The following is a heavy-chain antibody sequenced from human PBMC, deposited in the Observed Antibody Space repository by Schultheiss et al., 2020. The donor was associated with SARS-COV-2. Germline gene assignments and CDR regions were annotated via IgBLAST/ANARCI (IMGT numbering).Heavy chain of an antibody. D-gene: IGHD3-10*01. CDR2: ISGSGGST. CDR1: GFTVSSNY. V-gene: IGHV3-23*01. CDR3: AKRLGSGGDAFDI. J-gene: IGHJ3*02. Sequence: GGSLRLSCAASGFTVSSNYMSWVRQAPGKGLEWVSAISGSGGSTYYADSVKGRFTISRDNAKNSLYLQMNSLRAEDTAVYYCAKRLGSGGDAFDIWGQGTMVTVSS.